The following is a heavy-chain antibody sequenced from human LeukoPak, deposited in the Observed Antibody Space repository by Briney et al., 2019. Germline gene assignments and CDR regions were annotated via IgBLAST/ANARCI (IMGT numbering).Heavy chain of an antibody. V-gene: IGHV4-39*07. CDR1: GGSISSRSYY. Sequence: SETLSLTCTVSGGSISSRSYYWGWIRQPPGTGLEWIGSIYYSGSTYYNPSLKSRVTISVDTSKNQFSLKLSSVTAADTAVYYCARVLYYYYYMDVWGKGTTVTVSS. CDR2: IYYSGST. J-gene: IGHJ6*03. CDR3: ARVLYYYYYMDV.